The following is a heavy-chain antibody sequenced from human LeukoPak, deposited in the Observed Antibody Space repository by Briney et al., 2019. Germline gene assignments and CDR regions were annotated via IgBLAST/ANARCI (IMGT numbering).Heavy chain of an antibody. J-gene: IGHJ4*02. D-gene: IGHD6-13*01. Sequence: SATLSLTCTVSGGSINNNNYYWGWIRQPPGKGLEWIGSIYYRGNSYYNPSLKSRVTISVHTSKNQFSLKLSSVTAADTAVYYCARPISSSWYGGFDYWGQGTLVTVSS. CDR3: ARPISSSWYGGFDY. V-gene: IGHV4-39*01. CDR2: IYYRGNS. CDR1: GGSINNNNYY.